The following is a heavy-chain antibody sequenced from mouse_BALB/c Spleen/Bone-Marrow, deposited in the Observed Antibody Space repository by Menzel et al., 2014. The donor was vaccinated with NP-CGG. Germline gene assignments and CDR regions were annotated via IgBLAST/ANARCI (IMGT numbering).Heavy chain of an antibody. J-gene: IGHJ2*01. V-gene: IGHV14-3*02. D-gene: IGHD1-1*02. CDR1: GFNIKDTY. Sequence: SGAGLVKPGASVKLSCTASGFNIKDTYMHWVKQRPEQGLEWIGRIDPANVNTKYDPKFQGKATITADTSSNTAYLQLSSLTSEDTAIYYCASYAYGYYFDYWGQGTTLTVSS. CDR2: IDPANVNT. CDR3: ASYAYGYYFDY.